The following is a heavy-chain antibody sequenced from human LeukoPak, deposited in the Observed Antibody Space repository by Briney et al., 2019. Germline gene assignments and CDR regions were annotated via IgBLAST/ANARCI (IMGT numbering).Heavy chain of an antibody. V-gene: IGHV3-7*01. CDR3: AREEGSTFDY. Sequence: GGSLRLSCAASGFTFSSDWMSWVRQAPGNGLEWVANIKQDGSEKNYVDSVKGRFTISRDNAKSSLYLQTKSLRAEDTAVYYCAREEGSTFDYWGQGTLVTVSS. CDR2: IKQDGSEK. CDR1: GFTFSSDW. J-gene: IGHJ4*02. D-gene: IGHD2-2*01.